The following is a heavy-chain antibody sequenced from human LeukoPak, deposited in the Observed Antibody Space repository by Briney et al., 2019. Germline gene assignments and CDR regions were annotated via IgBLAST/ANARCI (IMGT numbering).Heavy chain of an antibody. CDR3: RTGRQFTVGYSAPTHISVYYYGMDV. D-gene: IGHD3-22*01. CDR2: ISSSSTI. Sequence: PGGSLRLSCAASGFTFSSYSMNWVRQAPGKGLEWVSYISSSSTIYYADSVTGRFTISRDNAKNSLYLQMNSLRDEDTAVYSCRTGRQFTVGYSAPTHISVYYYGMDVWGQGTPVTVSS. CDR1: GFTFSSYS. V-gene: IGHV3-48*02. J-gene: IGHJ6*02.